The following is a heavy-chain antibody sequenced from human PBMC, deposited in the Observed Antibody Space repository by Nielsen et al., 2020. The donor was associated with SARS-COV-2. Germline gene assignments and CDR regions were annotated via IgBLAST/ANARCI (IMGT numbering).Heavy chain of an antibody. J-gene: IGHJ3*02. V-gene: IGHV1-69*04. CDR2: IIPILGIA. CDR3: ARGGVDYYDSSGYYSVYAFDI. Sequence: WVRQAPGQGLEWMGRIIPILGIANYAQKFQGRVTITADKSTSTAYMELSSLRSEDTAVYYCARGGVDYYDSSGYYSVYAFDIWGQGTMGTVSS. D-gene: IGHD3-22*01.